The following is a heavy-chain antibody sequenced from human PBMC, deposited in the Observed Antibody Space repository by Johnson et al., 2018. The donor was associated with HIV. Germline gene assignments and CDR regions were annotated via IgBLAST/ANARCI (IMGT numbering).Heavy chain of an antibody. D-gene: IGHD6-6*01. CDR2: ISNTGATP. V-gene: IGHV3-48*04. J-gene: IGHJ3*01. CDR1: GFSFSTYA. CDR3: ARDQWIAARPGWFDV. Sequence: EVQVLESGGGLVQPGGSLRLSCAASGFSFSTYAMSWVRQAPGKGLEWVSYISNTGATPYYADSVKGRFTVSRDNAKNSLYLQMNSLRADDSAVYFCARDQWIAARPGWFDVWGQGTLVTVSS.